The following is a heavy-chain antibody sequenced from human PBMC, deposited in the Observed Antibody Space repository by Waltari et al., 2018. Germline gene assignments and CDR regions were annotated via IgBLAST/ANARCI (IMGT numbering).Heavy chain of an antibody. CDR3: ARTFGGSGRYKFDY. CDR2: VSYNGNA. J-gene: IGHJ4*03. Sequence: QLQLKESGPRLVKSSETLSPTCTISGGSISTSTHYWAWIRQTPGKGPEWIGSVSYNGNAYYNPSLESRVTMSVDRSKNHFSLDLESVTTPDTSIYFCARTFGGSGRYKFDYWGQGMLVTVSS. V-gene: IGHV4-39*02. CDR1: GGSISTSTHY. D-gene: IGHD3-10*01.